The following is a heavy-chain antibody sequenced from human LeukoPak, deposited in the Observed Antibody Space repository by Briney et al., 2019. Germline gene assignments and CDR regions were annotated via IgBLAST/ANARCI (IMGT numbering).Heavy chain of an antibody. Sequence: SETLSLTCAVYGGPFSGYYWSWIRQPPGKGLEWIGEINHSGSTNYNPSLKSRVTISVDTSKSQFSLKLSSVTAADTAVYYCARDRGRGFGEFSQSGYYGMDVWGQGTTVTVSS. CDR3: ARDRGRGFGEFSQSGYYGMDV. V-gene: IGHV4-34*01. CDR1: GGPFSGYY. J-gene: IGHJ6*02. CDR2: INHSGST. D-gene: IGHD3-10*01.